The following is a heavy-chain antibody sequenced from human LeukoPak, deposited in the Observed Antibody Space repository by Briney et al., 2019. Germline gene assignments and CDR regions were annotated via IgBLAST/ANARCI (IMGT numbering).Heavy chain of an antibody. CDR1: GFTFSDYY. CDR2: ISGSGSTI. J-gene: IGHJ3*02. CDR3: VKDQKYGGSYPDAFDI. V-gene: IGHV3-11*04. Sequence: PGGSLRLSCAASGFTFSDYYMSWIRQTPGKGLEWVSYISGSGSTIYYADSVKGRFTISRDNAKNSLYLQMNSLRAEDTAVYYCVKDQKYGGSYPDAFDIWGQGTMVTVSS. D-gene: IGHD1-26*01.